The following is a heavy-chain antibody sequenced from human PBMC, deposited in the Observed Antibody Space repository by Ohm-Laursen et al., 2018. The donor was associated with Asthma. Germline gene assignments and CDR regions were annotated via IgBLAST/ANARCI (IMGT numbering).Heavy chain of an antibody. CDR1: GGSISSGGYY. V-gene: IGHV4-30-4*08. J-gene: IGHJ4*02. CDR3: ARGLSGTYFYLDY. D-gene: IGHD1-26*01. CDR2: IFHSGST. Sequence: TLSLTCAVSGGSISSGGYYWSWIRQHPGKGLELIGYIFHSGSTHDNPSLKSRLTISADRSKNQVSLKLTSVTAADTAVYYCARGLSGTYFYLDYWGQGTLVTVSS.